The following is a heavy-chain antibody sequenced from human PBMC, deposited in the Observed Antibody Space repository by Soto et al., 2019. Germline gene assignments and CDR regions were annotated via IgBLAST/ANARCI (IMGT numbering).Heavy chain of an antibody. V-gene: IGHV1-8*01. CDR1: GYTFTSYD. CDR2: MNPNSGNT. D-gene: IGHD4-4*01. Sequence: QVQLVQSGAEVKKPGASVKVSCKASGYTFTSYDINWVRQATGQGLEWMGWMNPNSGNTGYAQKFQGRVTMTRNTYISTAYMELSSLRSEDTAVYYCARVAPPTVKEYYGMDVWGQGTTVTVSS. J-gene: IGHJ6*02. CDR3: ARVAPPTVKEYYGMDV.